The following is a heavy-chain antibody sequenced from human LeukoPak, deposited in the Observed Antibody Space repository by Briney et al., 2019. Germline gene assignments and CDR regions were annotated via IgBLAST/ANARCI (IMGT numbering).Heavy chain of an antibody. J-gene: IGHJ4*02. Sequence: SETLSLTCTVSGYSISSGYYWGWIRQPPGKGLEWIGSIYHSGSTYYNPSLKSRVTISVDTSKNQFSLKLSSVTAAGTAVYYRARVIVGVDYWGQGTLVTVSS. D-gene: IGHD1-26*01. CDR1: GYSISSGYY. CDR3: ARVIVGVDY. V-gene: IGHV4-38-2*02. CDR2: IYHSGST.